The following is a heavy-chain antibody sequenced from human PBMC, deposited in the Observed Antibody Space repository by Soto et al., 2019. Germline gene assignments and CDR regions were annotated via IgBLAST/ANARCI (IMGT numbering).Heavy chain of an antibody. CDR3: ARVGSYVDTAMAKAIDY. CDR1: SGSFSGYY. Sequence: SETLSLTCAVYSGSFSGYYWSWIRQPPGKGLEWIGEINHSGSTNYNPSLKSRVTISVDTSKNQFSLKLSSVTAADTAVYYCARVGSYVDTAMAKAIDYWGQGTLVTVSS. CDR2: INHSGST. J-gene: IGHJ4*02. D-gene: IGHD5-18*01. V-gene: IGHV4-34*01.